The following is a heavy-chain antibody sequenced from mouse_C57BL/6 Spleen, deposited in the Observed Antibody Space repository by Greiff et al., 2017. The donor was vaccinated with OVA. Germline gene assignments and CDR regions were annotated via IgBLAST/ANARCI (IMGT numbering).Heavy chain of an antibody. J-gene: IGHJ2*01. Sequence: QVQLQQSGAELVRPGASVKLSCKASGYTFTDYYINWVKQRPGQGLEWIARIYPGSGNTYYNEKFKGKATLTAEKSSSTAYMQLSSLTSEDSAVYFCARGDYDYDVGSWGQGTTLTVSS. V-gene: IGHV1-76*01. CDR1: GYTFTDYY. D-gene: IGHD2-4*01. CDR2: IYPGSGNT. CDR3: ARGDYDYDVGS.